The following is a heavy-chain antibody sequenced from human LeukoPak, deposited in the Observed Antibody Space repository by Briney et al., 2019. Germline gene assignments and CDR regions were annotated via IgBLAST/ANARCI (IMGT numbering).Heavy chain of an antibody. CDR2: IYYSGST. CDR1: GGSISSSSYY. Sequence: SETLSLTCTVSGGSISSSSYYWGWLRQPPGKGLEWIGSIYYSGSTYYTPSLKSRVTISVDTSKNQFSLKLSAVTAADTAVYYCARPGYPFDYWGQGTLVTVSS. D-gene: IGHD5-12*01. J-gene: IGHJ4*02. V-gene: IGHV4-39*01. CDR3: ARPGYPFDY.